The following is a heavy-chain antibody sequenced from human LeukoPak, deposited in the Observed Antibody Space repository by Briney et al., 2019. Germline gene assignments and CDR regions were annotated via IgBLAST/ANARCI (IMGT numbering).Heavy chain of an antibody. CDR2: ISGSGGST. J-gene: IGHJ4*02. CDR3: AKAPRVRVYFDY. D-gene: IGHD1-1*01. Sequence: GGSLRLSCAASGFTFNSYAMSWVRQAPGKGLEWVSAISGSGGSTYYADSVKGRFTISRDNSKNTLYLQMNSLRAEDTAVYYCAKAPRVRVYFDYWGQGTLVTVSS. CDR1: GFTFNSYA. V-gene: IGHV3-23*01.